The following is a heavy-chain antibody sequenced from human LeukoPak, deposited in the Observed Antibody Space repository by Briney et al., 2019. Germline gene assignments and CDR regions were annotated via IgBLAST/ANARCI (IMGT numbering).Heavy chain of an antibody. CDR1: GGSIGSTSYY. J-gene: IGHJ5*02. CDR2: IYYSGST. Sequence: SETLSLTCTVSGGSIGSTSYYWGWIRQPPGKGLEWIGSIYYSGSTYYNPSLKSRVTISVDTSKNQFSLKLSSVTAADTAVYYCARLYYDFWSGYYHDNWFDPWGQGTLVTVSS. D-gene: IGHD3-3*01. CDR3: ARLYYDFWSGYYHDNWFDP. V-gene: IGHV4-39*01.